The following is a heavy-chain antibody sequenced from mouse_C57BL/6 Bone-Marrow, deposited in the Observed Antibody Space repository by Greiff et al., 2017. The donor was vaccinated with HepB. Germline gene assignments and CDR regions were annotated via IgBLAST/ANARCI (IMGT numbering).Heavy chain of an antibody. CDR3: APYDYDGFAY. V-gene: IGHV2-9-1*01. D-gene: IGHD2-4*01. Sequence: VQRVESGPGLVAPSQSLSITCTVSGFSLTSYAISWVRQPPGKGLEWLGVIWTGGGTNYNSALKSRLSISKDNSKSQVCLKMTSLQTDDTARYYGAPYDYDGFAYWGQGTLVTVSA. CDR2: IWTGGGT. J-gene: IGHJ3*01. CDR1: GFSLTSYA.